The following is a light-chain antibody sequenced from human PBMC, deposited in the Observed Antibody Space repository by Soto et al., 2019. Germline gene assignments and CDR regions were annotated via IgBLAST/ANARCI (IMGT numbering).Light chain of an antibody. CDR2: EVS. J-gene: IGKJ3*01. CDR3: MQSADLPLT. Sequence: DIVMTQAPPSLSVTPGRPASISCRSNQSLVGSDRKTDLSWYVQKAGQSPQLLIYEVSKRFPGVRERFTGSGSATDFTLTISRVEAGDIGVYYCMQSADLPLTFGPGTRVDI. CDR1: QSLVGSDRKTD. V-gene: IGKV2D-29*02.